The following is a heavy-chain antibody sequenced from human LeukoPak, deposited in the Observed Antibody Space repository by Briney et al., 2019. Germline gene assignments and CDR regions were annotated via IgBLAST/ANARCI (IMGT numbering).Heavy chain of an antibody. V-gene: IGHV4-31*03. D-gene: IGHD3-22*01. Sequence: SETLSLTCTVSGGSISSGGYYWSWVRQHPGKGLEWIGYIYYSGSTYYNPSLKSRVTISVDTSKNQFSLKLSSVTAADTAVYYCARAPIVVDHDAFDIWGQGTMVTVSS. CDR3: ARAPIVVDHDAFDI. CDR2: IYYSGST. CDR1: GGSISSGGYY. J-gene: IGHJ3*02.